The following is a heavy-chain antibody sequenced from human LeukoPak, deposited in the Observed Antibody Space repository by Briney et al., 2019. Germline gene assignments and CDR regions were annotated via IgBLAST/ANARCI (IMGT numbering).Heavy chain of an antibody. Sequence: GGSLRLSCAASGFTFSSYWMHWVRQDPGKGLVWVSRLISDGSSASYADSVKGRFTISRDNTKNTLYLQMNSLRAEDTAIYYCVRDARYCPDVWGQGTTVTVSS. CDR3: VRDARYCPDV. CDR2: LISDGSSA. D-gene: IGHD2-8*02. J-gene: IGHJ6*02. CDR1: GFTFSSYW. V-gene: IGHV3-74*01.